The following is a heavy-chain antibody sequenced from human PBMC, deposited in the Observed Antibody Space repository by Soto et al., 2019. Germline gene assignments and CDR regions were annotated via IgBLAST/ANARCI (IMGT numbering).Heavy chain of an antibody. J-gene: IGHJ6*02. V-gene: IGHV1-46*04. Sequence: QVQLVQSGAEVKKPGASVKVSCKASGYTFTRYYIHWVRQAPGQGLEWMGIINPDTGSASYAQKLHGRVAVTRDTSTSTAYRERSSLGSDYTAVYYCARDTNDALTFHYHGMDVWGQGTTVTVSS. D-gene: IGHD3-16*01. CDR3: ARDTNDALTFHYHGMDV. CDR1: GYTFTRYY. CDR2: INPDTGSA.